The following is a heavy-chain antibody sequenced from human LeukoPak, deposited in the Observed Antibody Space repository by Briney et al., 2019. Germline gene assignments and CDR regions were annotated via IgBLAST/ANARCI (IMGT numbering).Heavy chain of an antibody. D-gene: IGHD3-22*01. J-gene: IGHJ4*02. CDR1: GGSISSYY. CDR3: ARARLDSSGRFDY. V-gene: IGHV4-59*01. CDR2: IYYGGST. Sequence: SETLSLTCTVSGGSISSYYWFWIRQPPGKGLEWIGYIYYGGSTDYNPSLKSRVTISKDTSKTQFSLRLSSVTAADTAVYYCARARLDSSGRFDYWGQGTLVTVSS.